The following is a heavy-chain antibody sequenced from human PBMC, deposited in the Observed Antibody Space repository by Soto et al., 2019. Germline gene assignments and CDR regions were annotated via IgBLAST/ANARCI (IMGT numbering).Heavy chain of an antibody. V-gene: IGHV3-23*01. J-gene: IGHJ4*02. CDR1: GFTFSSFA. CDR3: ARPGYSSQDY. Sequence: EVQLLESGGGLVQPGGSLRLSCAASGFTFSSFALSWVRQAPGKGLEWVSAISGSGDGTDYADSVKGRFTISRDNSKNTRYLQINSLRAEDTAVYYCARPGYSSQDYWGPGALVTGSS. D-gene: IGHD5-18*01. CDR2: ISGSGDGT.